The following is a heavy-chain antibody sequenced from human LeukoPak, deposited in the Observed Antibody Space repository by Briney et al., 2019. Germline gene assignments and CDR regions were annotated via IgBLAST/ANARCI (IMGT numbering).Heavy chain of an antibody. J-gene: IGHJ4*02. CDR3: AKAGGGGCYHN. Sequence: GGSLRLSCAASGFTFSSYAMSWVRQAPGKGLEWVSSISGSGGSTYYADSVKGRFTISRDNSKNTLYLQMNSLRAEDTAVYYCAKAGGGGCYHNWGQGTLVTVSS. V-gene: IGHV3-23*01. D-gene: IGHD2-21*02. CDR2: ISGSGGST. CDR1: GFTFSSYA.